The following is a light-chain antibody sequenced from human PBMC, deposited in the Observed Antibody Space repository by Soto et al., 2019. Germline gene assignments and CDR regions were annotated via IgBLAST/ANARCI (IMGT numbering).Light chain of an antibody. Sequence: QSVLTQPASVSGSPGQSLTISCTGTSIDLAPYNYVSWYQQHPGKAPKLIIYEVSYRPSGISNRFSGSKSGNTASLTISGLQAEDEADYYCSSYTSSTNYVFGTGTKVTVL. V-gene: IGLV2-14*01. CDR2: EVS. CDR3: SSYTSSTNYV. CDR1: SIDLAPYNY. J-gene: IGLJ1*01.